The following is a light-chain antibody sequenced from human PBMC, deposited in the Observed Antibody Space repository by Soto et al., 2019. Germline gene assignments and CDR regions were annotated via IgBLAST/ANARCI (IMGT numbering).Light chain of an antibody. CDR2: GAS. Sequence: EIVMTQSPATLSVSPGERATLSCRASQSVKNNLAWYQQKPGQAPMLLIYGASTRAIGIPARFSGSGSETEFTLTISSLQSEDFAVYYGQQYANCSLMYTFGQGTKLEIK. J-gene: IGKJ2*01. CDR1: QSVKNN. CDR3: QQYANCSLMYT. V-gene: IGKV3-15*01.